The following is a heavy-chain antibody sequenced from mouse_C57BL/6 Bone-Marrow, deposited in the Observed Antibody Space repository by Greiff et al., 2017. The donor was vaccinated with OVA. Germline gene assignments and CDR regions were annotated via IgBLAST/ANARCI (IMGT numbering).Heavy chain of an antibody. J-gene: IGHJ2*01. CDR1: GYTFTSYG. CDR3: ARDYGSSLYYFDY. Sequence: QVHVKQSGAELARPGASVKLSCKASGYTFTSYGISWVKQRTGQGLEWIGEIYPRSGNTYYNEKFKGKATLTADKSSSTAYMELRSLTSEDSAVYFCARDYGSSLYYFDYWGQGTTLTVSS. D-gene: IGHD1-1*01. CDR2: IYPRSGNT. V-gene: IGHV1-81*01.